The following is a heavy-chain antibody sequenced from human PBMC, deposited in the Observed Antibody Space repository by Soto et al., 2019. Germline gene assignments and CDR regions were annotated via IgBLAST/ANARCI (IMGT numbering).Heavy chain of an antibody. CDR3: ARVPDR. Sequence: SETLSLTCAVSGGSISSGGYSWSWVRQPPGKGLEWIGYIYHSGSTYYDPSLKSRVTISVDRSKNQFSLKLSSVTAADTAVYYCARVPDRWGQGTLVTVSS. J-gene: IGHJ5*02. CDR1: GGSISSGGYS. V-gene: IGHV4-30-2*01. CDR2: IYHSGST. D-gene: IGHD2-2*01.